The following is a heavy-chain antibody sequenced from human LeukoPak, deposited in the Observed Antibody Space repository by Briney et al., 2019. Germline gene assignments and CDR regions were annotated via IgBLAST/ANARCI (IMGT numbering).Heavy chain of an antibody. CDR2: INHSGST. V-gene: IGHV4-34*01. CDR3: ARARGAVAAYFDY. Sequence: SETVSLTCAVYGGSFSGYYWSWIRQPPGKGLEWIGEINHSGSTNYNPSLKSRVTISVDTSKNQFSLKLSSVSAADTAVYFCARARGAVAAYFDYWGQGTLVTVSS. CDR1: GGSFSGYY. J-gene: IGHJ4*02. D-gene: IGHD6-19*01.